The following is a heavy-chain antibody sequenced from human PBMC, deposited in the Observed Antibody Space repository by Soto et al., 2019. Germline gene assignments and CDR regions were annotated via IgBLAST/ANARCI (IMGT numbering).Heavy chain of an antibody. D-gene: IGHD2-15*01. J-gene: IGHJ4*02. CDR1: ALTVSDNS. Sequence: GGSLRLSCALSALTVSDNSMHWVRQAPGKGLEWVSVVYSGGATYYADSVRGRLTISRDNSKNTLYLQMNSLRAEDTAVYHCASSGRRCSGATCYAVPVDYWGKGTLVTVSS. V-gene: IGHV3-53*01. CDR3: ASSGRRCSGATCYAVPVDY. CDR2: VYSGGAT.